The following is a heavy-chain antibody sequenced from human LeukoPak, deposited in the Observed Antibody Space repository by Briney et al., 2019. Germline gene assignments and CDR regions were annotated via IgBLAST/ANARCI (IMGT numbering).Heavy chain of an antibody. J-gene: IGHJ4*02. Sequence: GGSLRLSCTASGFTFSSYGMSWVRQAPGKGLEWVSTSGGGGGTYYADSVKGRFTISRDNSNNTVYLQMNSLRAEDTAVYYCAKLGGKQRDYFDYWGQGTLVTVSS. V-gene: IGHV3-23*01. D-gene: IGHD4-23*01. CDR3: AKLGGKQRDYFDY. CDR2: SGGGGGT. CDR1: GFTFSSYG.